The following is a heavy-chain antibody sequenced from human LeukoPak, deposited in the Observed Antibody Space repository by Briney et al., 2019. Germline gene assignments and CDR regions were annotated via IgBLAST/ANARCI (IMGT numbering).Heavy chain of an antibody. Sequence: SQTLSLTCAISGESVSSTGASWNWIRQSPSRGLEWLGRTYYRSQWYYEYALSVKSRIIVAPDTSKNQFSLQLNSVTPEDTAVYYCVRGNYNFDYWGRDPWSPSPQ. V-gene: IGHV6-1*01. CDR3: VRGNYNFDY. CDR2: TYYRSQWYY. CDR1: GESVSSTGAS. J-gene: IGHJ4*02. D-gene: IGHD5-24*01.